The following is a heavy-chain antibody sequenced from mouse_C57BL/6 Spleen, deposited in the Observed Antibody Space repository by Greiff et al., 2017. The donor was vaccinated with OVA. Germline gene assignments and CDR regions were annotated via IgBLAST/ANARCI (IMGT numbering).Heavy chain of an antibody. J-gene: IGHJ1*03. CDR3: ARGDYGSSHWYFDV. V-gene: IGHV1-4*01. D-gene: IGHD1-1*01. Sequence: QVQLQQSGAELARPGASVKMSCKASGYTFTSYTMHWVKQRPGQGLEWIGYINPSSGYTKYNQKFKDTATLTADKSSSTAYMQLSSLTADDSAVYYCARGDYGSSHWYFDVWGTGTTVTVSS. CDR2: INPSSGYT. CDR1: GYTFTSYT.